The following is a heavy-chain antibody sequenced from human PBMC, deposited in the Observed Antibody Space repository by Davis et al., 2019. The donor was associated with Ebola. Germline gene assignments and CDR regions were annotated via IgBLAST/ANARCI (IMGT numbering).Heavy chain of an antibody. V-gene: IGHV4-39*01. Sequence: PSETLSLTCTVSGGSISSDGSYYWVWVRQPPGKGLDWTGSINYSGKTYYDSTLKSRVTMSVDTSKNQFSLKLLSVTAADTAVYFCARLIVGTGGNYFDHWGQGSLVHVSS. D-gene: IGHD1-26*01. CDR1: GGSISSDGSYY. J-gene: IGHJ4*02. CDR3: ARLIVGTGGNYFDH. CDR2: INYSGKT.